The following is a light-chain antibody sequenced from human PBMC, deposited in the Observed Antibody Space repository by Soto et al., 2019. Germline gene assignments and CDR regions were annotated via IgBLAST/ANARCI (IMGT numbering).Light chain of an antibody. CDR1: SSDVGGYNY. CDR3: SSYTSSSCRS. CDR2: EVS. J-gene: IGLJ1*01. Sequence: QSVLTQPASVSGSPGQSITISCTGTSSDVGGYNYVSWYQQHPGKAPKLMIYEVSNRPSGVSNRFSGSKSGNTASLTISGLQAEDEADYYCSSYTSSSCRSFGTGTKLTV. V-gene: IGLV2-14*01.